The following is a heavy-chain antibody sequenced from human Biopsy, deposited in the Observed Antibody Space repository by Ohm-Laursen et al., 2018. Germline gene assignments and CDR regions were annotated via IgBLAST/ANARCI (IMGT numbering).Heavy chain of an antibody. CDR3: ATPFQYYDSWGGYPPFDH. D-gene: IGHD3-3*01. CDR2: IIAVSGLV. Sequence: GASVKVSCKVSGGTFSNYAISWVRQAPGEGPEWMGGIIAVSGLVNYAPKFQGRVSITADKSTTTAYMELSNLKSEDTAVYYCATPFQYYDSWGGYPPFDHWGQGTLVTVSS. V-gene: IGHV1-69*10. J-gene: IGHJ4*02. CDR1: GGTFSNYA.